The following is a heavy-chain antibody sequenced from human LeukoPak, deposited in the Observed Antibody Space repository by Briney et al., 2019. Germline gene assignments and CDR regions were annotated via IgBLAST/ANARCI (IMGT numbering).Heavy chain of an antibody. CDR1: GGSISSYY. Sequence: SETLSLTCTVSGGSISSYYWSWIRQPPGKGLEWIGYIYYSGSTNYNPSLKSRVTISVDTSKNQFPLKLSSVTAADTAVYYCARAVLTMVRVSFAFDIWGQGTMVTVSS. CDR3: ARAVLTMVRVSFAFDI. D-gene: IGHD3-10*01. CDR2: IYYSGST. V-gene: IGHV4-59*01. J-gene: IGHJ3*02.